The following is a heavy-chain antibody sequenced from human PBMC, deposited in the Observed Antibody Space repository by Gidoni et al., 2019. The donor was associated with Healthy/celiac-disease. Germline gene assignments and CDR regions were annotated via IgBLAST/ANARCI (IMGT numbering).Heavy chain of an antibody. D-gene: IGHD6-19*01. Sequence: QVQLVESGGGVVQPGRSLRLCCAASGFTFSSYAMHWVRQAPGKGLEWVAVISYDGSNKYYADSVKGRFTISRDNSKNTLYLQMNSLRAEDTAVYYCARDRRAVAGLVGEYFQHWGQGTLVTVSS. CDR2: ISYDGSNK. CDR3: ARDRRAVAGLVGEYFQH. V-gene: IGHV3-30*01. J-gene: IGHJ1*01. CDR1: GFTFSSYA.